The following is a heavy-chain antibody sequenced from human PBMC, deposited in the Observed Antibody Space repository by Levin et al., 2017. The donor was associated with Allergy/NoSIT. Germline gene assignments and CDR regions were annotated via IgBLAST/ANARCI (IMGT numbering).Heavy chain of an antibody. D-gene: IGHD3-22*01. Sequence: GESLKISCAASGFTFSTYAMSWVRQAPGKGLEWVSAISGSGGSTYNADSVKGRFTISRYNSKNTLYLQMNSLRAEDTAFYYCAQGGWLLPRRYFDYWGQGTLVTVSS. CDR3: AQGGWLLPRRYFDY. CDR2: ISGSGGST. CDR1: GFTFSTYA. J-gene: IGHJ4*02. V-gene: IGHV3-23*01.